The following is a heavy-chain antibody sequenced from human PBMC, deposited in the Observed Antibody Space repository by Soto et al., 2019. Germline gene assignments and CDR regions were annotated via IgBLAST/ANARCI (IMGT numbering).Heavy chain of an antibody. J-gene: IGHJ5*02. CDR3: ARVLRYFDWLLVHRWFDP. CDR1: GGSFSGYY. CDR2: INHSGST. D-gene: IGHD3-9*01. Sequence: SETLSLTCAVYGGSFSGYYWSWIRQPPGKGLEWIGEINHSGSTNYNPSLKSRVTTSVDTSKNQFSLKLSSVTAADTAVYYCARVLRYFDWLLVHRWFDPWGQGTLVTVSS. V-gene: IGHV4-34*01.